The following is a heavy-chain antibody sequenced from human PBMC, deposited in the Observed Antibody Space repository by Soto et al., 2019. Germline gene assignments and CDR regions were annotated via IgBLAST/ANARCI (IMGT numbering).Heavy chain of an antibody. J-gene: IGHJ4*02. CDR3: ARYLPYCGGDCYALYYFDY. CDR1: GYTFTSYY. V-gene: IGHV1-46*01. D-gene: IGHD2-21*02. Sequence: ASVKVSCKASGYTFTSYYMHWVRQAPGQGLEWMGIINPSGGSTSYAQKFQGRVTMTRDTSTSTVYMELSSLRSEDTAVYYCARYLPYCGGDCYALYYFDYWGQGTLVTVSS. CDR2: INPSGGST.